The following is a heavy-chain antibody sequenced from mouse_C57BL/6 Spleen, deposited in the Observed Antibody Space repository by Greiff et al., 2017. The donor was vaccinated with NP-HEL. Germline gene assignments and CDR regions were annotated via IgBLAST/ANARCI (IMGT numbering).Heavy chain of an antibody. CDR2: IYPSDSET. D-gene: IGHD1-1*01. CDR1: GYTFTSYW. Sequence: VQLQQPGAELVRPGSSVKLSCKAPGYTFTSYWMDWVKQRPGQGLEWIGNIYPSDSETHYNQKFKDKATLTVDKSSSTAYMQLSSLTSEDSAVYYCARTDYGSSYWYFDVWGTGTTVTVSS. J-gene: IGHJ1*03. V-gene: IGHV1-61*01. CDR3: ARTDYGSSYWYFDV.